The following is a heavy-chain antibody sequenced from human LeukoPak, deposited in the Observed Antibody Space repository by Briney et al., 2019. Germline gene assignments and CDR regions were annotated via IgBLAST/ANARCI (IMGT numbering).Heavy chain of an antibody. CDR1: GGSISSYY. V-gene: IGHV4-59*04. Sequence: SETLSLTCTVSGGSISSYYWSWIRQPPGKGLEWIGSVSYSGATYYSPSLQSRVTMSVDTSKNQFSLKLSSVTAADTAVFYCARDNLGHFDLWGRGTLVTVSS. CDR2: VSYSGAT. D-gene: IGHD5-24*01. J-gene: IGHJ2*01. CDR3: ARDNLGHFDL.